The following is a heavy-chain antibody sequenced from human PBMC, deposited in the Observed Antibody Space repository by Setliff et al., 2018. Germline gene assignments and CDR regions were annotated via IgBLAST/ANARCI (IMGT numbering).Heavy chain of an antibody. CDR2: IYYSGNT. D-gene: IGHD2-2*01. J-gene: IGHJ4*02. Sequence: PSETLSLTCSVSGGPIDSHYWSWIRQPPGKGLEWIGSIYYSGNTNYNPSLKSRVTISIDTSKNQFSLKLSSVTAADTAVYYCARTDLRYQTDYWGQGTLVTVSS. CDR1: GGPIDSHY. CDR3: ARTDLRYQTDY. V-gene: IGHV4-59*11.